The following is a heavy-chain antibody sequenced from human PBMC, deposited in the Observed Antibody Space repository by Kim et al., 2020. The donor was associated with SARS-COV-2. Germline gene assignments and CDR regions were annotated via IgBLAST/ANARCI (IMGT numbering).Heavy chain of an antibody. J-gene: IGHJ5*02. CDR2: IYYSGST. V-gene: IGHV4-39*07. Sequence: SETLSLTCTVSGGSISSSSYYWGWIRQPPGKGLEWIGSIYYSGSTYYNPSLKSRVTISVDTSKNQFSLKLSSVTAADTAVYYCARDRLMTTVVTRNWFDPWGQGTLVTVSS. CDR3: ARDRLMTTVVTRNWFDP. D-gene: IGHD4-17*01. CDR1: GGSISSSSYY.